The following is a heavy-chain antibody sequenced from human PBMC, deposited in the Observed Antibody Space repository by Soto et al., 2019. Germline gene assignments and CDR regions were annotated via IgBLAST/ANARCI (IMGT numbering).Heavy chain of an antibody. D-gene: IGHD2-2*01. Sequence: EVQLVESGGGLVKTGGSLRLSCAASGFTFSSYSMNWVRQAPGKGLEWVSAISSSSSYIYYADSVKGRFTISRDNAKNSLYLQMNSLRAEDTAVYYCARDLGSSTSCYACGAFDIWGQGTMVTVSS. J-gene: IGHJ3*02. CDR3: ARDLGSSTSCYACGAFDI. CDR2: ISSSSSYI. CDR1: GFTFSSYS. V-gene: IGHV3-21*01.